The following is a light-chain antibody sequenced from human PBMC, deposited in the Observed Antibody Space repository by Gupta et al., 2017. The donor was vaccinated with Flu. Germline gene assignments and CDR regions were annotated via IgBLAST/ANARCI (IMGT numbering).Light chain of an antibody. CDR3: AAWDGSRNAGG. Sequence: QSVLTQPPSASGTPGQRVTISCSGSSSNVGRYAVNWYQQLPGPAPKLLIYNNNRRPSGVPDRFSASKSGTSASLAISGLQAEDEADDYWAAWDGSRNAGGFGGGTKLNGL. CDR2: NNN. V-gene: IGLV1-44*01. J-gene: IGLJ3*02. CDR1: SSNVGRYA.